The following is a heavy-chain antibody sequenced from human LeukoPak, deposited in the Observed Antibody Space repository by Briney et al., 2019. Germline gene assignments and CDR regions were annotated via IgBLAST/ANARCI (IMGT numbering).Heavy chain of an antibody. CDR2: FDPEDGET. Sequence: ASVKVSCKVSGYTLTELSMHWVRQAPGKGLEWMGGFDPEDGETIYAQKFQGRVTMTGDTSTDTAYMELSSLRSEDTAVYYCATVAQGELLRQSWFDPWGQGTLVTVSS. D-gene: IGHD1-26*01. CDR1: GYTLTELS. V-gene: IGHV1-24*01. J-gene: IGHJ5*02. CDR3: ATVAQGELLRQSWFDP.